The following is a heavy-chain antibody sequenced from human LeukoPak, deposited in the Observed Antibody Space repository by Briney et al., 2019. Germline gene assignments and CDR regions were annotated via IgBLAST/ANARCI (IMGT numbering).Heavy chain of an antibody. Sequence: SVKVSCKASGYTFTGYYMHWVRQAPGQGLEWMGRIIPILGIANHAQKFQGRVTITADKSTSTAYMELSSLRSEDTAVYYCATYYDFWSDPTDYWGQGTLVTVSS. V-gene: IGHV1-69*02. J-gene: IGHJ4*02. D-gene: IGHD3-3*01. CDR2: IIPILGIA. CDR1: GYTFTGYY. CDR3: ATYYDFWSDPTDY.